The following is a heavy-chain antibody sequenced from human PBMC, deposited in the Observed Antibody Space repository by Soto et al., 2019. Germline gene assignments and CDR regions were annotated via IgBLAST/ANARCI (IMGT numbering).Heavy chain of an antibody. CDR1: GYTFTGYY. J-gene: IGHJ6*02. V-gene: IGHV1-2*02. Sequence: GASVKVSCKASGYTFTGYYMHWVRQAPGQGLEWMGWINPNSGGTNYAQKFQGRVTMTRDTSISTAYMELSRLRSDDTAVYYRARSTGITIFGGETNRPPRTYGMDVWGQGTTVTVSS. CDR3: ARSTGITIFGGETNRPPRTYGMDV. CDR2: INPNSGGT. D-gene: IGHD3-3*01.